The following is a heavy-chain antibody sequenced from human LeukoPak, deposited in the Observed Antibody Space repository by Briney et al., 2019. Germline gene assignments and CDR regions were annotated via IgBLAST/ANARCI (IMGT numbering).Heavy chain of an antibody. CDR1: GFAFSNYY. CDR2: IKQDGSAK. V-gene: IGHV3-7*01. J-gene: IGHJ4*01. D-gene: IGHD3-3*02. CDR3: ASGATVAYY. Sequence: GGSLRLSCAASGFAFSNYYINWVRQAPGKGLEWVANIKQDGSAKYYVNSVKGRFTISRDNAKNSLYLQMDGLRAEDTAVYYCASGATVAYYWGQGTLVTVSS.